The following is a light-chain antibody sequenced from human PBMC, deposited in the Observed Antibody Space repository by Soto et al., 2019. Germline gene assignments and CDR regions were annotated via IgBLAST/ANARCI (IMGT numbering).Light chain of an antibody. CDR2: DAS. CDR3: QQYQSYSET. Sequence: DIQMTQSPSTLSASVGDRVTITCRASQRVSNRLAWYQQKPGKAPKLLIYDASSLQTGVPSRFSGSGSGAEFTLTISSLQPDDFATYYCQQYQSYSETFGHGTKVEIK. V-gene: IGKV1-5*01. CDR1: QRVSNR. J-gene: IGKJ1*01.